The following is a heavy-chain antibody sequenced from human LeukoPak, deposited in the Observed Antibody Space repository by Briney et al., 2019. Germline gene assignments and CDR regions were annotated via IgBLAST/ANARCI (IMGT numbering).Heavy chain of an antibody. J-gene: IGHJ4*02. V-gene: IGHV4-34*01. D-gene: IGHD3-10*01. CDR2: INHSGST. CDR3: ARGWAYGPYFDY. CDR1: GGSFSGYY. Sequence: SETLSLTCAVYGGSFSGYYWSWIRQPPGKGLEWIGEINHSGSTNYNPSLKSRVTISVDTSKNQFTLKLSSVTAADTAVYYCARGWAYGPYFDYWGQGTLVTVSS.